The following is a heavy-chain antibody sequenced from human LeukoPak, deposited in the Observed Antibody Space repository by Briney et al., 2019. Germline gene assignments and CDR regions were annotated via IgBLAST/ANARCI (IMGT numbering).Heavy chain of an antibody. V-gene: IGHV3-21*01. D-gene: IGHD1-26*01. CDR1: GFTFSSYS. J-gene: IGHJ4*02. Sequence: GGSLRLSCAASGFTFSSYSMNWVRQAPGKGLEWVSSISSSSSYIYYADSVKGRFTISRDNAKNSLYLQMNSLRAEDTAVYYCARAHGGSYVGPYYFDYWDQGTLVTVSS. CDR3: ARAHGGSYVGPYYFDY. CDR2: ISSSSSYI.